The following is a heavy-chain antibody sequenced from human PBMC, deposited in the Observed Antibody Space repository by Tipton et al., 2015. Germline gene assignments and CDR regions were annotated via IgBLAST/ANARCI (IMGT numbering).Heavy chain of an antibody. J-gene: IGHJ4*02. CDR1: DGSISSISW. CDR2: IYHSGDT. V-gene: IGHV4-4*02. D-gene: IGHD7-27*01. Sequence: TLSLTCAVSDGSISSISWWTWVRQPPGKGLEWIGEIYHSGDTNYNPSFQSRVTMSVDSSKGQFSLSLTPVTAADTAVYYCARRSLVGNWGLDSWGQGALVTVSS. CDR3: ARRSLVGNWGLDS.